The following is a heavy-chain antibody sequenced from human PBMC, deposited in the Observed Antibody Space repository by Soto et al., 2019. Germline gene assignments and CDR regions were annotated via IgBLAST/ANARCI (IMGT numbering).Heavy chain of an antibody. V-gene: IGHV4-59*08. D-gene: IGHD3-9*01. CDR3: ARRSNYDILTGYPSDGMDV. Sequence: QVQLQESGPGLVKPSETLSLTCTVSGGSISSYYWSWIRQPPGKGLEWIGYIYYSGSTNYNPSLKSRVTISVDPSKNQFSLKLSSVTAADTAVYYCARRSNYDILTGYPSDGMDVWGQGTTVTVSS. CDR2: IYYSGST. J-gene: IGHJ6*02. CDR1: GGSISSYY.